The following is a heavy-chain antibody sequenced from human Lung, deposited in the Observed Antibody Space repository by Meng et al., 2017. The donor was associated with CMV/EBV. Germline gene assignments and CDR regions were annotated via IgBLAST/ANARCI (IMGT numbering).Heavy chain of an antibody. V-gene: IGHV3-30*02. Sequence: GESLKISCAASGFSFSNYDMHWVRQAPGKGLEWVAIIRYDGSNKYNTDSVKGRFTISRDNSKNTLSLQMNSLGAEDTAVYYCAKNGQGTSGWFYCDLWGQGTLVTVSS. J-gene: IGHJ4*02. CDR2: IRYDGSNK. CDR1: GFSFSNYD. CDR3: AKNGQGTSGWFYCDL. D-gene: IGHD6-19*01.